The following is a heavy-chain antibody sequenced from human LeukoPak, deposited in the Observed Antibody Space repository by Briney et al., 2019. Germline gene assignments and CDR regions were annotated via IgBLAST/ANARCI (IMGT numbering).Heavy chain of an antibody. V-gene: IGHV1-2*06. D-gene: IGHD2-8*01. CDR2: INPNSGGT. J-gene: IGHJ3*02. CDR1: GYTFTGYY. Sequence: ASVKVSCKASGYTFTGYYMHWLRQAPGQGLEWMGLINPNSGGTNYAQKFQGRVTMTRDTSISTAYMELSRLRSDDTAVYYCARDRGDCTNGVCYTHDAFDIWGQGTMVTVSS. CDR3: ARDRGDCTNGVCYTHDAFDI.